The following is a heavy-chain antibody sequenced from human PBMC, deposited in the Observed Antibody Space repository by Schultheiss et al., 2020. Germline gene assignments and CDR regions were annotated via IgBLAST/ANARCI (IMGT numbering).Heavy chain of an antibody. J-gene: IGHJ5*02. CDR2: ISYDGSNK. D-gene: IGHD3-16*01. Sequence: GGSLRLSCAASGFTFSSYGMHWVRQAPGKGLEWVAVISYDGSNKYYVDSVKGRFTISRDNTKQTVYLQMNSLRDEDTAVYYCARVEGGPTWFNPWGQGTLVTGYS. CDR1: GFTFSSYG. V-gene: IGHV3-30*03. CDR3: ARVEGGPTWFNP.